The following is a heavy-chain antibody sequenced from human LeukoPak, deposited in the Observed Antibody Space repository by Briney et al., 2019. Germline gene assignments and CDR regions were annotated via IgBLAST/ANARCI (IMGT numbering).Heavy chain of an antibody. D-gene: IGHD3-22*01. CDR1: GGSISSSSYY. Sequence: PSETLSLTCTVSGGSISSSSYYWGWIRQPPGKGLEWIGSIYYSGSTYYNPSLKSRVTISVDTSKNQFSLKLSSVTAADTAVYYCAMTARYYYDSSGYYYVPVRDYWGQGTLVTVSS. J-gene: IGHJ4*02. CDR2: IYYSGST. CDR3: AMTARYYYDSSGYYYVPVRDY. V-gene: IGHV4-39*01.